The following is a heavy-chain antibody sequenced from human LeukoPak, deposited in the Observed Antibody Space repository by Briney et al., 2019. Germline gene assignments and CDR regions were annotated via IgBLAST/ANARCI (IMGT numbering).Heavy chain of an antibody. CDR2: IYSGGST. D-gene: IGHD2-2*01. CDR3: ARDQSPYCSSTSCYGGNGMDV. Sequence: PGGSLRLSCAASGFTVSSNYMSWVRQAPGKGLEWVSVIYSGGSTYYADSVKGRFTISRDNSKNTLYLQMNSLRAEDTAVYYCARDQSPYCSSTSCYGGNGMDVWGQGTTVTVSS. J-gene: IGHJ6*02. V-gene: IGHV3-66*01. CDR1: GFTVSSNY.